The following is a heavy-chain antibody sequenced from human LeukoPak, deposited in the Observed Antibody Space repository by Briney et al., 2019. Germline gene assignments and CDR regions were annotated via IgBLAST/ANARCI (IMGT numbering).Heavy chain of an antibody. CDR3: ARLTEYYYFDY. CDR2: ISSRATT. J-gene: IGHJ4*02. Sequence: DLIAHISSRATTNYTPSLKRRVTISLDTSKHPFSLKLSSVTAADTAVYYCARLTEYYYFDYWGQGTLVTVSS. V-gene: IGHV4-59*01. D-gene: IGHD1-14*01.